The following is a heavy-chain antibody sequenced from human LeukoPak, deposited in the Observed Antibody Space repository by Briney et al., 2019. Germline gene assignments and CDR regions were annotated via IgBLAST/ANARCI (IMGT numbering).Heavy chain of an antibody. D-gene: IGHD3-22*01. Sequence: GGSLRLSCAASGFTVSSNYMSWVRQAPGKGLEWVSVIYSGGSIYYADSVKGRFTISRDNSKNTLYLQMNSLRAEDTAVYYCARNYYDSSGYLHDYWGQGTLVTVSS. V-gene: IGHV3-53*01. CDR3: ARNYYDSSGYLHDY. J-gene: IGHJ4*02. CDR2: IYSGGSI. CDR1: GFTVSSNY.